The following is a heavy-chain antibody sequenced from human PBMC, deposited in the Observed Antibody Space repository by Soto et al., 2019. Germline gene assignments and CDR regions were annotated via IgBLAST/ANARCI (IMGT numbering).Heavy chain of an antibody. V-gene: IGHV3-9*01. Sequence: SLRLSCAASGFTFDDYAMHSVRQAPGKGLSCVSGISWNSGSIGYADSVKGRFTISRDNAKSSLYLQMNNPRAEATALYYCAKDYCPRCYYYYGMDVWGQGTTVTVYS. CDR1: GFTFDDYA. CDR2: ISWNSGSI. CDR3: AKDYCPRCYYYYGMDV. J-gene: IGHJ6*02. D-gene: IGHD2-15*01.